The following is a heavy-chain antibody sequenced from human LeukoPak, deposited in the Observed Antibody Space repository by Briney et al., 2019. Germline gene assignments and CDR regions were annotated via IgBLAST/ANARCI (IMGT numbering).Heavy chain of an antibody. D-gene: IGHD3-22*01. Sequence: SETLSLTCAVYGGSFSDYYWNWIRQPPGKGLEWIGEINHSGSTNYNPSLKSRVTMSFDTFKNHFSLRRSCVTAADTAVYYCARVQDFETRGYYLGYWGHGTLVTVSS. V-gene: IGHV4-34*01. CDR1: GGSFSDYY. CDR2: INHSGST. CDR3: ARVQDFETRGYYLGY. J-gene: IGHJ4*01.